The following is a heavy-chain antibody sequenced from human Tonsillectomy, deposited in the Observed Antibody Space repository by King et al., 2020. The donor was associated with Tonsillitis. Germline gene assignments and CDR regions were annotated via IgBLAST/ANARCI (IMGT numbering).Heavy chain of an antibody. V-gene: IGHV4-59*08. D-gene: IGHD3-3*01. CDR3: ARNTDFGSGYTIAY. Sequence: VQLQESGPGLVKPSETLSLTCTVSGGSISSYYWSWIRQPPGKGLEWIGYIYYSGSTNYNPSLKSRVTISVATSKNQFSLKLSSVTAADTAVYYCARNTDFGSGYTIAYWGQGTLVTVSS. CDR2: IYYSGST. CDR1: GGSISSYY. J-gene: IGHJ4*02.